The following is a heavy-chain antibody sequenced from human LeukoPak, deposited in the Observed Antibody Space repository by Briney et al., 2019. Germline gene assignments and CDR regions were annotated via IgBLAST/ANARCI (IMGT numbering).Heavy chain of an antibody. CDR3: ARRPSKYYDILTGYYRSEFDY. CDR2: IIPIFGTA. Sequence: SVKVSCKASGGTFSSYAISWVRQAPGQGLEWMGGIIPIFGTANYAQKFQGRVTITADESTSTAYMELSSLRSEDTAVYYCARRPSKYYDILTGYYRSEFDYWGQGTLVTVSS. J-gene: IGHJ4*02. V-gene: IGHV1-69*13. D-gene: IGHD3-9*01. CDR1: GGTFSSYA.